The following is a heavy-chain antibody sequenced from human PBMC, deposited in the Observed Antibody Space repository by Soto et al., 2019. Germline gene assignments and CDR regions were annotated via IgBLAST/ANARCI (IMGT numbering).Heavy chain of an antibody. V-gene: IGHV3-66*01. J-gene: IGHJ6*02. D-gene: IGHD3-10*01. CDR2: IYSRGTT. Sequence: EVQLVESGGGLVQPGGSLRLSCAGSALTASKNYMSWVRQPPGKGLEWVSVIYSRGTTYYADSVKDRFSISRDNSKSTLYLQMDNLRAGDTAVYYCARGGSGSDWDYYGMDVWGQGTTVTVSS. CDR3: ARGGSGSDWDYYGMDV. CDR1: ALTASKNY.